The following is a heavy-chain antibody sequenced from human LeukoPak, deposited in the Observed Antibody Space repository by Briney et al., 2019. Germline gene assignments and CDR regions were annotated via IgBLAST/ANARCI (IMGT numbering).Heavy chain of an antibody. CDR3: ARVGLSCYDCEFGY. CDR1: GFTFSPYA. CDR2: ISDSGSTI. D-gene: IGHD5-12*01. J-gene: IGHJ4*02. V-gene: IGHV3-48*03. Sequence: GGSLTISCVASGFTFSPYAMNWVRQSPGKGLEWISYISDSGSTIYYADSVKGRFTISRDNAKNSLYLQMNSLRAEDTAVYYCARVGLSCYDCEFGYWGQGTLVTVSS.